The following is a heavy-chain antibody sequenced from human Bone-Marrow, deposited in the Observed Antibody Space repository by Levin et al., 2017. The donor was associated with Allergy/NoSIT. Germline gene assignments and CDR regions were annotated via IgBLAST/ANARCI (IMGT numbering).Heavy chain of an antibody. V-gene: IGHV3-33*01. D-gene: IGHD6-6*01. CDR3: ARDWVEKQLARHRLLLPTPLDY. Sequence: GESLKISCAASGFTFSSYGMHWVRQAPGKGLEWVAVIWYDGSNKYYADSVKGRFTISRDNSKNTLYLQMNSLRAEDTAVYYCARDWVEKQLARHRLLLPTPLDYWGQGTLVTVSS. CDR2: IWYDGSNK. J-gene: IGHJ4*02. CDR1: GFTFSSYG.